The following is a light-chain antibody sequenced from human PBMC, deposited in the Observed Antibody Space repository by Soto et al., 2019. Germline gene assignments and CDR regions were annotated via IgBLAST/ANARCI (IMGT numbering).Light chain of an antibody. CDR1: QSISSW. V-gene: IGKV1-5*01. J-gene: IGKJ3*01. Sequence: DIQMTQSTSTLSASVGDRVTITCRASQSISSWLAWYQQKPGKAPKLLIYDASSLESGVPSRFSGSGSGTEFTLTIRRLQPDDCATYYCQQYNSYSSFTFGPGTKVDIK. CDR3: QQYNSYSSFT. CDR2: DAS.